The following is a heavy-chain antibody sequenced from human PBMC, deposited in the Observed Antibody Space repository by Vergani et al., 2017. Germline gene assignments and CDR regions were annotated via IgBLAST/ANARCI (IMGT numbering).Heavy chain of an antibody. J-gene: IGHJ5*02. CDR2: IIPIFGTA. V-gene: IGHV1-69*06. D-gene: IGHD6-13*01. CDR3: ASTTNLYSSSWYWFDP. Sequence: QVQLVQSGAEVKKPGSSVKVSCKASVGTFSSYAISWVRQAPGQGLEWMGGIIPIFGTANYAQKFQGRVTITADKSTSTAYMELSSLRSEDTALYYCASTTNLYSSSWYWFDPWGQGTLVTVSS. CDR1: VGTFSSYA.